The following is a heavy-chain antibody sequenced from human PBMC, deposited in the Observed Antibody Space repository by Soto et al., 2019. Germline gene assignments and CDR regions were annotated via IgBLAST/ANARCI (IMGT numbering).Heavy chain of an antibody. CDR1: GYTFTGYY. V-gene: IGHV1-2*02. J-gene: IGHJ6*02. Sequence: AASVKVSCKASGYTFTGYYMHWVRQAPGQGLEWMGWINPNSGGTNYAQKFQGRVTMTRDTSISTAYMELSRLRSDDTAVYYCARERFLEWLSTTNYYYYGMDVWGQGTTVTVSS. CDR2: INPNSGGT. CDR3: ARERFLEWLSTTNYYYYGMDV. D-gene: IGHD3-3*01.